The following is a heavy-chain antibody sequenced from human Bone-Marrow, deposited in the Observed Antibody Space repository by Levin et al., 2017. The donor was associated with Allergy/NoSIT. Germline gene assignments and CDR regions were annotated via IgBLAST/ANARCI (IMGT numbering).Heavy chain of an antibody. CDR2: SNSDGSST. D-gene: IGHD2-8*01. V-gene: IGHV3-74*01. CDR3: ARDGAGVLPIDY. CDR1: GFAFGTYW. J-gene: IGHJ4*02. Sequence: PGGSLRLSCAASGFAFGTYWMHWFRQGPGKGLVWVSRSNSDGSSTIYAESVKGRFTISRDNAKNTLYLQMNSLRVDETAVYYCARDGAGVLPIDYWGQGTLVTVSS.